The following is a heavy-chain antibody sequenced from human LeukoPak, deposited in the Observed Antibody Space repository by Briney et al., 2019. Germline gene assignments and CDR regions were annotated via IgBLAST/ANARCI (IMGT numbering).Heavy chain of an antibody. CDR3: TGNIVGATIL. Sequence: GGSLRLSCAASAFTFSSYGMHWVRQAPGKGLEWVAVIWYDGTNKYYADSVKGRFIISRDNSKNTLFLQMNSLRDEDTAVYYCTGNIVGATILGGQGTLVTVSS. CDR1: AFTFSSYG. V-gene: IGHV3-33*01. J-gene: IGHJ4*02. CDR2: IWYDGTNK. D-gene: IGHD1-26*01.